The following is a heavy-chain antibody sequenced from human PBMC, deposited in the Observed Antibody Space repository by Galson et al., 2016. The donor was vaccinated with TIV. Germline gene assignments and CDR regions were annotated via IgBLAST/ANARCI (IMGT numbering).Heavy chain of an antibody. CDR2: IIPIFRTT. Sequence: SVKVSCKAPGVTFSSFAVTWVRQAPGQGLEWMGRIIPIFRTTKYAQKFQGRVTITADESTQSTSTTYMELSSLRSEDTAVYYCARAENYHDNSGYYVHWGQGTLVTVSS. V-gene: IGHV1-69*13. D-gene: IGHD3-22*01. CDR3: ARAENYHDNSGYYVH. CDR1: GVTFSSFA. J-gene: IGHJ4*02.